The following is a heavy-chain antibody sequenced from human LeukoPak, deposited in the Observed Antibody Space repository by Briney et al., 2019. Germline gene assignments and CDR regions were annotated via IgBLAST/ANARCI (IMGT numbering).Heavy chain of an antibody. J-gene: IGHJ4*02. Sequence: ASVKVSCKASGCTFSSYAISWXXQAPGQGLEWVGGIIPIFGTANYAQKLQGRVTITXDXSTSTAYMELSSLRSEDTAVYYCARGVQGWNFDYWGQGTLVTVSS. CDR1: GCTFSSYA. CDR2: IIPIFGTA. CDR3: ARGVQGWNFDY. D-gene: IGHD6-19*01. V-gene: IGHV1-69*13.